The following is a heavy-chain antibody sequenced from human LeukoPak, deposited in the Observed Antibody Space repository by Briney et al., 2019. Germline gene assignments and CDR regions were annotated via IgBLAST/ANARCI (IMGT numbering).Heavy chain of an antibody. CDR1: GYTFTNYG. CDR3: ARDRMDTGTYFDY. V-gene: IGHV1-18*01. Sequence: ASVKVSCKASGYTFTNYGITWVRQAPGQGLEWMGWISTYNGNTNYAQKLQGRVTMTTDTSTSTAYMELRSLRSDDTAMYYCARDRMDTGTYFDYWGQGTLVAVSS. D-gene: IGHD5-18*01. CDR2: ISTYNGNT. J-gene: IGHJ4*02.